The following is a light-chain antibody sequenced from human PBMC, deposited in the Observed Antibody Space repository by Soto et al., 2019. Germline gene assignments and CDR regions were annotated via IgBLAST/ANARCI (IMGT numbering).Light chain of an antibody. CDR2: DAS. Sequence: EIVLTQSPATLSLSPGERATVSCRASQSVSNYLAWYQQKPGQAPRLLIYDASNRATGIPARFSGSGSGTDFTVTISSLEPEYFAVYYCQQRSNWPPTWTFGQGTKVEIK. CDR1: QSVSNY. V-gene: IGKV3-11*01. J-gene: IGKJ1*01. CDR3: QQRSNWPPTWT.